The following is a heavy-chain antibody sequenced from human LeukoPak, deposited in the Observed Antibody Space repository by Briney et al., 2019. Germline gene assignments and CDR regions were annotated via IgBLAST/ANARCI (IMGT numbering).Heavy chain of an antibody. D-gene: IGHD5-18*01. V-gene: IGHV3-21*04. CDR1: GFTFSNYS. J-gene: IGHJ6*03. Sequence: SGGSLRLSCAGSGFTFSNYSINWVRQAPGKGLEWVSSISPSSHYIYYADSVRGRFTISRDNARNSLYLQMNSLGDEDTAVYYCARDRHTAMVYYYYYMDVWGTGTTVTVSS. CDR3: ARDRHTAMVYYYYYMDV. CDR2: ISPSSHYI.